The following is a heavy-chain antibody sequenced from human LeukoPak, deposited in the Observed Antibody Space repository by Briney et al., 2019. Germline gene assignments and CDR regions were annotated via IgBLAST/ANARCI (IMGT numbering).Heavy chain of an antibody. J-gene: IGHJ4*02. V-gene: IGHV3-15*01. CDR2: IKSKTDGGTT. CDR3: TTALGPVLLWFGEP. D-gene: IGHD3-10*01. CDR1: GFTFSNAW. Sequence: GGSLRLSCAASGFTFSNAWMSWVRQAPGKGLEWVGRIKSKTDGGTTDYAAPVKGRFTISRDDSKNTLYLQMNSLKTEGTAVYYCTTALGPVLLWFGEPGGQGTLVTVSS.